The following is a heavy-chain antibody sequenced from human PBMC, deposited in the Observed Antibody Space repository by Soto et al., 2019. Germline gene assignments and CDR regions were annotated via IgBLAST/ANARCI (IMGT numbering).Heavy chain of an antibody. V-gene: IGHV4-61*01. CDR3: ARDRRDSSGYYPYYFDY. J-gene: IGHJ4*02. CDR1: GGSVSSGSYY. CDR2: IYYSGST. D-gene: IGHD3-22*01. Sequence: QVQLQESGPGLVKPSETLSLTCTVSGGSVSSGSYYWSWIRQPPGKGLEWIGYIYYSGSTNYNPSLKSRVTISVDTSKNQFSLKLSSVTAADTAVYYCARDRRDSSGYYPYYFDYWGQGTLVTVSS.